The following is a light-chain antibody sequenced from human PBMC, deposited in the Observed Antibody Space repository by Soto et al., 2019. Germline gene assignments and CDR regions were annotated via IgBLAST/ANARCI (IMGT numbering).Light chain of an antibody. CDR2: DAS. Sequence: EIVLTQSPATLSLSPVERATLSCMASQSVSSYFAWYQQKPGQAPRLLIYDASNRATGIPARFSGSGSGTDFTLTISSLEPEDFAVYYCQQRSNWPITFGQGTRLENK. V-gene: IGKV3-11*01. J-gene: IGKJ5*01. CDR3: QQRSNWPIT. CDR1: QSVSSY.